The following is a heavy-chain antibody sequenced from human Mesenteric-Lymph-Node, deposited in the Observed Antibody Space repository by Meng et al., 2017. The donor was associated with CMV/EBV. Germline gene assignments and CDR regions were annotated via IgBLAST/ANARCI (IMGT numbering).Heavy chain of an antibody. CDR1: GCSISSSNW. J-gene: IGHJ4*02. Sequence: SGCSISSSNWWSWVRQPPGKGLEWIGEIYQSGRTNYNPSLKSRVTISVDKSKSQFSLKVASLTAADTAVYYCAGIDCSGGSCHSIDYWGQGALVTVSS. D-gene: IGHD2-15*01. V-gene: IGHV4-4*02. CDR3: AGIDCSGGSCHSIDY. CDR2: IYQSGRT.